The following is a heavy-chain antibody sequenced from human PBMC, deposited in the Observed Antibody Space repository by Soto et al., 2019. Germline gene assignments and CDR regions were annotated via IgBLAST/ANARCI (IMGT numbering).Heavy chain of an antibody. V-gene: IGHV4-39*01. CDR3: ASMVRGVMGFDP. Sequence: SETLSLTSTVSGGSISSSSYYWGWIRQPPGKGLEWIGSIYYSGSTYYNPSLKSRVTISVDTSKNKLSMKLSSVTAADTAVYYCASMVRGVMGFDPWGQGTLVTVSS. CDR2: IYYSGST. D-gene: IGHD3-10*01. CDR1: GGSISSSSYY. J-gene: IGHJ5*02.